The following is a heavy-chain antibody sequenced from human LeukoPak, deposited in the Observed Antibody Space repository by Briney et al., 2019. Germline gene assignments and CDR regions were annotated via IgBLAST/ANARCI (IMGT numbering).Heavy chain of an antibody. CDR2: ISAYNGNT. CDR3: ARDGRDGYPTI. J-gene: IGHJ3*02. V-gene: IGHV1-18*01. CDR1: GYTFTSYG. D-gene: IGHD5-24*01. Sequence: ASVKVSCKASGYTFTSYGISWVRQAPGQGLEWMGWISAYNGNTNYAQKFQGRVTITADESTSTAYMELSSLRSEDTAVYYCARDGRDGYPTIWGQGTMVTVSS.